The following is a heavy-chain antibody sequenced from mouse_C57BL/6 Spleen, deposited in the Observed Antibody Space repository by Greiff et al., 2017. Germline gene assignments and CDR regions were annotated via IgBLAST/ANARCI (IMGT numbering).Heavy chain of an antibody. Sequence: QVQLQQSGPELVKPGASVKISCKASGYAFSSSWMNWVKQRPGKGLEWIGRIYPGDGDTNYNGKFKGKATLTADKSSSTAYMQLRSLTSEDSAVYVCARGGGTAAEDYWGQGTSVTVSS. D-gene: IGHD1-2*01. CDR1: GYAFSSSW. J-gene: IGHJ4*01. V-gene: IGHV1-82*01. CDR3: ARGGGTAAEDY. CDR2: IYPGDGDT.